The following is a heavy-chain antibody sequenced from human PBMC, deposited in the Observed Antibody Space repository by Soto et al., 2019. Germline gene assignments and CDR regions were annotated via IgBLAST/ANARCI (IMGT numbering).Heavy chain of an antibody. CDR2: INHSGST. V-gene: IGHV4-34*01. Sequence: PSGDLSLTCAVYGGSFSGYYWSWIRQPPGKGLEWIGEINHSGSTNYNPSLKSRVTISVDTSKNQFSLKLSSVTAADTAVYYCALLKVKSHFDYWGQGTLVTVSS. CDR3: ALLKVKSHFDY. CDR1: GGSFSGYY. J-gene: IGHJ4*02. D-gene: IGHD3-9*01.